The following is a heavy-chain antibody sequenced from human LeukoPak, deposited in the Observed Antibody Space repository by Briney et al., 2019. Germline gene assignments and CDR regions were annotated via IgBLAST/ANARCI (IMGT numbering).Heavy chain of an antibody. J-gene: IGHJ4*02. CDR2: IRQDGSEK. Sequence: GGSLRLSCGASGFTFSRYWMSWVRQAPGKGLEWVAKIRQDGSEKYYVDSVKGRFTISRDNAKNSLYLQMNSLRAEDTAVYYCATSNRPITISGVEEIDYWGQGTLVTVSS. D-gene: IGHD3-3*01. CDR1: GFTFSRYW. CDR3: ATSNRPITISGVEEIDY. V-gene: IGHV3-7*03.